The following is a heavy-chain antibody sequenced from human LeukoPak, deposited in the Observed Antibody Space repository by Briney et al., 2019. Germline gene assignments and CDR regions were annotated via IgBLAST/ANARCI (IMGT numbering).Heavy chain of an antibody. V-gene: IGHV3-7*01. D-gene: IGHD5-18*01. CDR3: AKGQGGLWLDAFDI. CDR1: GLTFSSYW. J-gene: IGHJ3*02. CDR2: IKQDGSEK. Sequence: HPGGSLRLSCAASGLTFSSYWMSWVRQAPGKGLEWVANIKQDGSEKYYVDSVKGRFTISRDNSKNTLYLQMNSLRVEDTAVYYCAKGQGGLWLDAFDIWGQGTMVTVSS.